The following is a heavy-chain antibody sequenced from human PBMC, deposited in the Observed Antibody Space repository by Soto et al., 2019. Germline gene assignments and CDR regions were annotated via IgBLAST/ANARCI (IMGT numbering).Heavy chain of an antibody. CDR1: GGTFSSYA. V-gene: IGHV1-69*12. CDR2: IIPIFGTA. J-gene: IGHJ6*02. CDR3: ARKGEMATISYDYYGMDV. D-gene: IGHD5-12*01. Sequence: QVQLVQSGAEVKKPGSSVKVSCKASGGTFSSYAISWVRQAPGQGLEWMGGIIPIFGTANYAQKFQGRVTITADESTSTAYMELSSLRSDDTAVYYCARKGEMATISYDYYGMDVWGQGTTVTVSS.